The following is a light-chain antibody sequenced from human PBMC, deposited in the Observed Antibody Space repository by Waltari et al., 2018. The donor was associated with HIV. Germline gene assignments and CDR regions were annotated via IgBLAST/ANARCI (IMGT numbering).Light chain of an antibody. Sequence: TVFTHSPGTLSLSPGEGDTLSCRASQSVSSSYLAWYQQKPGQAPRLLIYGASSRATGIPDRFSGSGSGTDFTLTISRLEPEDFAVYYCQQYGSSPNTFGQGTKLEIK. V-gene: IGKV3-20*01. CDR1: QSVSSSY. CDR2: GAS. J-gene: IGKJ2*01. CDR3: QQYGSSPNT.